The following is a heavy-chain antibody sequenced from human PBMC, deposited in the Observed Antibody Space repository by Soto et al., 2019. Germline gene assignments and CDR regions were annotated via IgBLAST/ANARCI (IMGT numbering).Heavy chain of an antibody. D-gene: IGHD3-9*01. J-gene: IGHJ6*02. CDR1: GGTFSDHA. CDR2: INPFFKGT. V-gene: IGHV1-69*01. CDR3: ARDVQVNYFDNTYHYYAMDV. Sequence: QVQLVQSGTEVKMPGSSVKVSCKAFGGTFSDHAVSWVRQAPGQGREWMGVINPFFKGTKYAQKFQGRLTITADDSTSTAYMDLYSLISEDTAVYYCARDVQVNYFDNTYHYYAMDVWGQGTTVIVSS.